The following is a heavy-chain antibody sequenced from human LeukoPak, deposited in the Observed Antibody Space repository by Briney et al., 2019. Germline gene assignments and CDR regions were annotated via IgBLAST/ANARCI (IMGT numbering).Heavy chain of an antibody. CDR1: GFTFSVYG. J-gene: IGHJ5*02. CDR2: MSSDGRLK. V-gene: IGHV3-30*18. Sequence: GGSLRLSCVASGFTFSVYGMHWVRQAPGKGLERVAVMSSDGRLKYYADSVQGRFTISRDNSKNTLFLQMNSLRAEDTAIYFCAKMEEFGEVAGAPDSWGQGTLVTVSS. CDR3: AKMEEFGEVAGAPDS. D-gene: IGHD3-3*01.